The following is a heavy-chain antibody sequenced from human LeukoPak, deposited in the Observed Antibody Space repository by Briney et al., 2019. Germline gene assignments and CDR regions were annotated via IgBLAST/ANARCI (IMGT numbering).Heavy chain of an antibody. D-gene: IGHD1-26*01. Sequence: SETLSLTCTVSGGSISSYYWSWIRQPPGKGLEWIGYIYYSGSTNYNPSLKSRVTISVDTSKNQFSLKLSSVTAADTAVYYCARHKQEPYYFDYWGQGTLVTVSS. CDR3: ARHKQEPYYFDY. CDR1: GGSISSYY. CDR2: IYYSGST. J-gene: IGHJ4*02. V-gene: IGHV4-59*08.